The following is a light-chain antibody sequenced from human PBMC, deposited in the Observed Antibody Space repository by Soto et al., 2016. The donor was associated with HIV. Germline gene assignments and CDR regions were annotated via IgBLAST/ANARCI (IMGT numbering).Light chain of an antibody. Sequence: DIQMTQSPSTLSASVGDRVTITCRASQSINSWLAWYQQKAGKAPKLLIYKASSLESGVPSRFSGSGSGTEFTLTISSLQPEDFATYHCQQYANYPNTFGQGTKLEIK. CDR2: KAS. J-gene: IGKJ2*01. CDR1: QSINSW. V-gene: IGKV1-5*03. CDR3: QQYANYPNT.